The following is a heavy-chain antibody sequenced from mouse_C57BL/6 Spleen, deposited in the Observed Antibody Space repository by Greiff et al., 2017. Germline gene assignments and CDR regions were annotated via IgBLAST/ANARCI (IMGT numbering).Heavy chain of an antibody. CDR3: ARLGYCNYEAY. J-gene: IGHJ2*01. V-gene: IGHV1-82*01. CDR2: IYPGDGDT. Sequence: QVQLQQSGPELVKPGASVKISCKASGYAFSSSWMNWVKQRPGKGLEWIGRIYPGDGDTNYNGKFKGKATLTADKSSSTAYMQLSSLTSEDSAVXSCARLGYCNYEAYWGQGTTLTVSS. CDR1: GYAFSSSW. D-gene: IGHD2-1*01.